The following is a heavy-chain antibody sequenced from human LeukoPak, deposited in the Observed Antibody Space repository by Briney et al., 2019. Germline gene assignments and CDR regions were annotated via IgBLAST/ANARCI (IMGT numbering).Heavy chain of an antibody. V-gene: IGHV4-4*07. J-gene: IGHJ6*02. CDR1: GGSISSYY. Sequence: PSETLSLTCTVSGGSISSYYWSWIRQPAGKGLEWIGRIYTSGSTNYNPSLKSRVTMSVDTSKNQFSLKLSSVTAADTAVYYCARVSRGWTISGYYYGMDVWGQGTTVTVSS. CDR2: IYTSGST. CDR3: ARVSRGWTISGYYYGMDV. D-gene: IGHD6-19*01.